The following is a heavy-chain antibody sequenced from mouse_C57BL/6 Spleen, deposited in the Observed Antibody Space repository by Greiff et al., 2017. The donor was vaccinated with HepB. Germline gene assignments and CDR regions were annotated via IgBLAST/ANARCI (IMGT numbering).Heavy chain of an antibody. D-gene: IGHD1-1*01. CDR3: ARWGVTTVDFDY. Sequence: QVQLQQPGAELVKPGASVKMSCKASGYTFTSYWITWVKQRPGQGLEWIGDIYPGSGSTNYNEKFKSKATLTVDTSSSTAYMQLSSLTSEDSSVYYCARWGVTTVDFDYWGQGTTLTVSS. V-gene: IGHV1-55*01. CDR2: IYPGSGST. J-gene: IGHJ2*01. CDR1: GYTFTSYW.